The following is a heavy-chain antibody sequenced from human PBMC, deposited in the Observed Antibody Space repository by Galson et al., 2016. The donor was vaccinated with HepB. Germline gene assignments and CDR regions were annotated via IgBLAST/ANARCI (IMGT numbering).Heavy chain of an antibody. Sequence: SLRLSCAASGFTFSSYSMNWVRQAPGKGLECVSYISSSSSTIYYADSVKGRFTISRDNAKNSVYLQMNSLRDEDTAVYYCARGGRGLFSGNFDYWGQGNLVTVSS. CDR3: ARGGRGLFSGNFDY. D-gene: IGHD1-26*01. V-gene: IGHV3-48*02. CDR1: GFTFSSYS. CDR2: ISSSSSTI. J-gene: IGHJ4*02.